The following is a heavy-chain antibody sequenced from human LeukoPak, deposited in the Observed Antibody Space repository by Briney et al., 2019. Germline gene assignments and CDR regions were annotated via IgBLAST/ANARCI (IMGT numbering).Heavy chain of an antibody. CDR2: ISRNSTYI. J-gene: IGHJ4*02. CDR1: GFTFSDYI. CDR3: ARDEGDYFDS. V-gene: IGHV3-21*01. Sequence: GGSLRLSCAASGFTFSDYIMNWVRQAPGKGLEWVASISRNSTYIHYADSVKGRFTISRDNARNSLFLQMNSLRAEDTAIYYCARDEGDYFDSWGQGTQVTVSS.